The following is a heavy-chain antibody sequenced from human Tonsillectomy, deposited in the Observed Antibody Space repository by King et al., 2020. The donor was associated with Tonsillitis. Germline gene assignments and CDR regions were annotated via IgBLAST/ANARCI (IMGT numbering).Heavy chain of an antibody. CDR3: AKDLCGVVKYYYYGMDV. Sequence: VQLVESGGGVVQPGRSLRLSCAASGFTFSSYGMHWVRQAPGKGLEWVAVISYDGSNKYFADSVKGRFTISRDNSKNTVYLQMNSLRAEDTAVYYCAKDLCGVVKYYYYGMDVWGQGPTVTVSS. V-gene: IGHV3-30*18. D-gene: IGHD3-3*01. CDR2: ISYDGSNK. J-gene: IGHJ6*02. CDR1: GFTFSSYG.